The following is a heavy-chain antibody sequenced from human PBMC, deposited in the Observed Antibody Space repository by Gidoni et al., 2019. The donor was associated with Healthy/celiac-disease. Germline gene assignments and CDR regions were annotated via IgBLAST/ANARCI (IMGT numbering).Heavy chain of an antibody. Sequence: EVQLLESGGGLVQPGGSLRLSCAASGFTFSRYAMSWVRPAPGKGLEWVAAISGSGGSTYYADSVKGRFTISRDNSKNTLYLQMNSLRAEDTAVYYCAKGVMFGIAAAGFPKSSEDDAFDIWGQGTMVTVSS. J-gene: IGHJ3*02. CDR2: ISGSGGST. CDR1: GFTFSRYA. V-gene: IGHV3-23*01. CDR3: AKGVMFGIAAAGFPKSSEDDAFDI. D-gene: IGHD6-13*01.